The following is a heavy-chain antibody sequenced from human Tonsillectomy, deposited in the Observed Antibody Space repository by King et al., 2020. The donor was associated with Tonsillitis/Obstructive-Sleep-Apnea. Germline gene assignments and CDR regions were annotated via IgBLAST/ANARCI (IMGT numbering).Heavy chain of an antibody. CDR1: SGSVSSSSYY. Sequence: QLQESGPGLVKPSETLSLTCIVSSGSVSSSSYYWAWIRQPPGKGLEWIGSIFYSGTTYYNPSLNSRVTISVDTSRNHFSLKLSSVTAADTAVYYCARQTRDASKFDYYYYMDVWGKGTTVTVSS. V-gene: IGHV4-39*01. CDR3: ARQTRDASKFDYYYYMDV. CDR2: IFYSGTT. J-gene: IGHJ6*03. D-gene: IGHD5-24*01.